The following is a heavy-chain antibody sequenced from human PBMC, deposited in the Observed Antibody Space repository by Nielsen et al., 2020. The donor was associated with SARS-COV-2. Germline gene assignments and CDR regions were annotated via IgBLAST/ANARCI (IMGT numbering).Heavy chain of an antibody. J-gene: IGHJ4*02. CDR3: ARHGNDYGGNDLDY. CDR1: GYSFTSYW. D-gene: IGHD4-23*01. CDR2: IYPADSHA. Sequence: GESLKISCKGSGYSFTSYWIGWVRQVPGRGLEWMGLIYPADSHAPYSPSFQGQVTISVDKSVSTAYLQWSSLRASDTAMYYCARHGNDYGGNDLDYWGQGTLVTVSS. V-gene: IGHV5-51*01.